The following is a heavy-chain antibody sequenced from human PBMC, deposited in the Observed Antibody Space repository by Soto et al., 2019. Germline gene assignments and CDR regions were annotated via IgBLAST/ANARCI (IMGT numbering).Heavy chain of an antibody. D-gene: IGHD3-16*01. J-gene: IGHJ3*02. CDR2: ISGSGFST. V-gene: IGHV3-23*01. CDR3: ATFTFGRPFDT. CDR1: GFTFNTYA. Sequence: GSLRLCCAASGFTFNTYAMSWVRQAPGQGLEWVSAISGSGFSTYYADSVKGRFSISSDSSKNTLFLQMNSLRADDTAVYFCATFTFGRPFDTWGQGTMVTVS.